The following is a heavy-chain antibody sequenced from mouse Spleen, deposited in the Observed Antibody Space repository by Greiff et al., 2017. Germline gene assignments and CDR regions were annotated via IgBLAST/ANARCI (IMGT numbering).Heavy chain of an antibody. D-gene: IGHD1-1*01. CDR1: GFSLTSYG. Sequence: VKLVESGPGLVQPSQSLSITCTVSGFSLTSYGVHWVRQSPGKGLEWLGVIWSGGSTDYNAAFISRLSISKDNSKSQVFFKMNSLQADDTAIYYCARNSLGSSYVDWYFDVWGAGTTVTVSS. V-gene: IGHV2-2*01. J-gene: IGHJ1*01. CDR2: IWSGGST. CDR3: ARNSLGSSYVDWYFDV.